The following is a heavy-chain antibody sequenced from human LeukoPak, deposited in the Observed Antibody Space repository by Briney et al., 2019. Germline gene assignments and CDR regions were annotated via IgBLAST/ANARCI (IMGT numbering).Heavy chain of an antibody. J-gene: IGHJ6*03. CDR3: ARLAAAINYYYYYYMDV. CDR2: ISSSGNTI. Sequence: GGSLRLSCAASGFTFSSYEMNWVRQAPGKGLEWVSYISSSGNTIYYADSVKGRFTISRDNAKNSLYLQMNSLRAEDTAVYYCARLAAAINYYYYYYMDVWGKGTTVTISS. V-gene: IGHV3-48*03. CDR1: GFTFSSYE. D-gene: IGHD6-13*01.